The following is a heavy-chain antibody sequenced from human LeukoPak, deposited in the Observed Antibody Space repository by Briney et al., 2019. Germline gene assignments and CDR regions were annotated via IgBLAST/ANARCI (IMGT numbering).Heavy chain of an antibody. D-gene: IGHD4-17*01. Sequence: GGSLRLSCAASGFTFSSYGMHWVRQAPGKGLGWVAVIWYDGSNKYYADSVKGRFTISRDNSKNTLYLQMNSLRAEDTAVYYCARDGKDYGDYFVLASYYYGMDVWGQGTTVTVSS. CDR1: GFTFSSYG. V-gene: IGHV3-33*01. J-gene: IGHJ6*02. CDR2: IWYDGSNK. CDR3: ARDGKDYGDYFVLASYYYGMDV.